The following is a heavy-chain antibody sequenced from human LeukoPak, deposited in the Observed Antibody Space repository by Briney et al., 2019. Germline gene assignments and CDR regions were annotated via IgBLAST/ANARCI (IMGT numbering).Heavy chain of an antibody. CDR3: ARGHMIEVVITYPYFDY. Sequence: PSETLSLTCAASGGSFSGYSWSWIRQPPGKGLEWIGEINHSGSTNYNPSRKSPVTISINTTKSHFCLRLSSVTAADTAVYDCARGHMIEVVITYPYFDYGGQGTLVTVSS. CDR2: INHSGST. V-gene: IGHV4-34*01. D-gene: IGHD3-22*01. CDR1: GGSFSGYS. J-gene: IGHJ4*02.